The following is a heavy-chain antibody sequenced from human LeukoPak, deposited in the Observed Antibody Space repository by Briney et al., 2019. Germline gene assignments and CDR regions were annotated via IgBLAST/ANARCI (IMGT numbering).Heavy chain of an antibody. Sequence: GASVKVSCKASGYTFTSYGISWVRQATGQGLEWMGWMNPNSGNTGYAQKFQGRVTITRNTSISTAYMELSSLRSEDTAVYYCARGDVVVPAARRDAFDIWGQGTMVTVSS. V-gene: IGHV1-8*03. D-gene: IGHD2-2*01. CDR3: ARGDVVVPAARRDAFDI. CDR1: GYTFTSYG. J-gene: IGHJ3*02. CDR2: MNPNSGNT.